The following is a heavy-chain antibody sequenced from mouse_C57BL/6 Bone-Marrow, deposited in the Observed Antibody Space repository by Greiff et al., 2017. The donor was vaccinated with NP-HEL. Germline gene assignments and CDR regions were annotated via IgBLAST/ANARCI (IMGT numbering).Heavy chain of an antibody. D-gene: IGHD1-1*01. CDR2: IYPGDGDT. CDR3: ARRNYGSTPMDY. CDR1: GYAFSSSW. J-gene: IGHJ4*01. Sequence: VQLQQSGPELVKPGASVKISCKACGYAFSSSWMNWVKQRPGKGLEWIGRIYPGDGDTNYNGKFKVKATLTADKSSSTAYMQRSSLTSEDSAVYFCARRNYGSTPMDYWCQGTSVTVSS. V-gene: IGHV1-82*01.